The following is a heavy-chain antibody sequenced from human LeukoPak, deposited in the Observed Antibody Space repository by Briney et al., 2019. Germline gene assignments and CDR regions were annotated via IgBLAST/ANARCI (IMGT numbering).Heavy chain of an antibody. CDR2: INHSGST. CDR1: GGSFSGYY. CDR3: ARGIRGPDYGDYGHYFDY. D-gene: IGHD4-17*01. Sequence: SETLSLTCAVYGGSFSGYYWSWIRQPPGKGLEWIGEINHSGSTNYNPSLKSRVTISVDTSKNQFSLKLSSVTAADTAVYYCARGIRGPDYGDYGHYFDYWGQGTLVTGSS. J-gene: IGHJ4*02. V-gene: IGHV4-34*01.